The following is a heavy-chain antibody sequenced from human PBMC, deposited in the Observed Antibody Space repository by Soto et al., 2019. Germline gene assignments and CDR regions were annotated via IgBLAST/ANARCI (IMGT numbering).Heavy chain of an antibody. CDR2: INPSGGST. CDR3: ARVAAAGVPYYYSYMDV. V-gene: IGHV1-46*02. D-gene: IGHD6-13*01. Sequence: ASVKVSCKASGYTFNGYYMHWVRQAPGQGLEWMGIINPSGGSTSYAQKFQGRVTMTRDTSTSTVYMELSSLRSEDTAVYYCARVAAAGVPYYYSYMDVWGKGTTVTVSS. J-gene: IGHJ6*03. CDR1: GYTFNGYY.